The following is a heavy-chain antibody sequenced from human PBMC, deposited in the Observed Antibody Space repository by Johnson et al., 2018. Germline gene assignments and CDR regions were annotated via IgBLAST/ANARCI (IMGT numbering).Heavy chain of an antibody. CDR2: IRSKAYGGTT. V-gene: IGHV3-49*03. J-gene: IGHJ1*01. D-gene: IGHD3-9*01. CDR3: AKDGRLLRYFDWAFIFQH. Sequence: QLVQSGGGLVQPGRSLRLSCTASGFTFGDYAMSCFRQAPGKGLEWVGFIRSKAYGGTTEYAASVKGRFTISRDDSKSIAYLQMNSLKTEDTAVYYCAKDGRLLRYFDWAFIFQHWGQGTLVTVSS. CDR1: GFTFGDYA.